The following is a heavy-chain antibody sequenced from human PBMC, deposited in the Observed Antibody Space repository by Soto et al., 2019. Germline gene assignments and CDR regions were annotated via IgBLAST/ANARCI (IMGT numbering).Heavy chain of an antibody. J-gene: IGHJ4*02. V-gene: IGHV4-34*01. D-gene: IGHD5-18*01. CDR3: ARGGDTAMVPARYFDY. Sequence: SETLSLTCAVYGGSFSGYYWSWIRQPPGKGLEWIGEINHSGSTNYNPSLKSRVTISVDTSKNQFSLKLSSVTAADTAVYYCARGGDTAMVPARYFDYWGQGTLVTVSS. CDR2: INHSGST. CDR1: GGSFSGYY.